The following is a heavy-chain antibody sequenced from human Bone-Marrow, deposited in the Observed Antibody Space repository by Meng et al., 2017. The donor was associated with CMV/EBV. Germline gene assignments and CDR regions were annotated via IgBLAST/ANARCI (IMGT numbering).Heavy chain of an antibody. V-gene: IGHV1-2*02. Sequence: ASVKVSCKASGYTFTGYYMHWVRQAPGQGLEWMGWINPNSGGTNYAQKFQGRVTMTRDTSISTAYMELSRLRSDDTAVYYCAREDYDSSGYPLNYWGQGTLVTVPS. J-gene: IGHJ4*02. CDR1: GYTFTGYY. D-gene: IGHD3-22*01. CDR2: INPNSGGT. CDR3: AREDYDSSGYPLNY.